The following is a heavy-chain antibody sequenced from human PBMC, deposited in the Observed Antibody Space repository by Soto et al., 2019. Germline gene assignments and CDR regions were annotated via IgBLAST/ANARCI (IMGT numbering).Heavy chain of an antibody. CDR1: GYTFTSYD. Sequence: QVQLVQSGAEVKKPGASVKVSCKASGYTFTSYDINWVRQATGQGLEWMGWMNPNSGNTAYSQKFQGRVTMPRNTSISTAYLELSSLRSEDTAVYYCARLKQDYAVAWGQGTLVTVSS. CDR2: MNPNSGNT. J-gene: IGHJ4*02. D-gene: IGHD3-16*01. V-gene: IGHV1-8*01. CDR3: ARLKQDYAVA.